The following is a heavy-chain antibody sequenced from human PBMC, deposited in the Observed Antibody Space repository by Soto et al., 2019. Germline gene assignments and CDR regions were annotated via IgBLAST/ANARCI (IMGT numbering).Heavy chain of an antibody. CDR2: IYPGDSDT. CDR1: GYSFTSYW. J-gene: IGHJ6*03. Sequence: GESLKISCKGSGYSFTSYWIGWVRQMPGKGLEWMGIIYPGDSDTRYSPSFQGQVTISADKSISTAYLQWSSLKASDTAMYYCARSFGIAAAGLFPKGGYYYYYYMDVWGKGTTVTVSS. V-gene: IGHV5-51*01. CDR3: ARSFGIAAAGLFPKGGYYYYYYMDV. D-gene: IGHD6-13*01.